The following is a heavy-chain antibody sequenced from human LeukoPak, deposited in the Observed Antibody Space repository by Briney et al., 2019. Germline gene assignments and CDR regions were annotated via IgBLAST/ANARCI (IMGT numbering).Heavy chain of an antibody. J-gene: IGHJ5*02. CDR3: ARDSYGSGSYYHWFDP. V-gene: IGHV1-46*01. CDR2: INPSGGST. D-gene: IGHD3-10*01. CDR1: GYTFTSYY. Sequence: ASVKVSCKASGYTFTSYYMHWVRQAPGQGLEWMGIINPSGGSTSYAQKFQGRVTMTRDMSTSTAYMELRSLRSDDTAVYYCARDSYGSGSYYHWFDPWGQGTLVTVSS.